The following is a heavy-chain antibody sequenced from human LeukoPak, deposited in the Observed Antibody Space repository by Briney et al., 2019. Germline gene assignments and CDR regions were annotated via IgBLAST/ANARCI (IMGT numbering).Heavy chain of an antibody. D-gene: IGHD6-13*01. CDR3: AKRGVVAASGYYFGY. V-gene: IGHV3-23*01. J-gene: IGHJ4*02. CDR2: ISGSGASR. Sequence: TGGSLRLSCAVSGFSFSSYVMGWVRQAPGKGLEWVSSISGSGASRFYVASVEGRFTISRDNSKNMLFLQMNSLRAEDTAVYYCAKRGVVAASGYYFGYWGQGTLVTVSS. CDR1: GFSFSSYV.